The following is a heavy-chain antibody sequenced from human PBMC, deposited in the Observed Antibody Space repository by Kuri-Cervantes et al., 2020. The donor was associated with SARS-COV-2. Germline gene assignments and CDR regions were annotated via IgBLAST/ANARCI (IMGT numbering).Heavy chain of an antibody. Sequence: AAVKVSCKASGYTFTSYGISWVRQAPGQGLEWMGWISAYNGNTNYAQKLQGRVTMTTDTSTSTAYMELRSLRSDDTAVYYCARVGYCSSTSCSRYYYYGMAVWGQGTTVTVSS. D-gene: IGHD2-2*01. CDR2: ISAYNGNT. CDR1: GYTFTSYG. J-gene: IGHJ6*02. CDR3: ARVGYCSSTSCSRYYYYGMAV. V-gene: IGHV1-18*01.